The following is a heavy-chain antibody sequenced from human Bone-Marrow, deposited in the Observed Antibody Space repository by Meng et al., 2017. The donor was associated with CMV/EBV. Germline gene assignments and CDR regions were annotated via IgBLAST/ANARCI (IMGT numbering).Heavy chain of an antibody. Sequence: SFIGYYWSWIRQPTGKGLEWIGEINHSGSTNYNPSLKSRVTISVDTSKNQFSLKLSSVTAADTAVYYCARGQPGITMIVVGKYYFDYWGQGTLVTVSS. J-gene: IGHJ4*02. D-gene: IGHD3-22*01. CDR1: SFIGYY. V-gene: IGHV4-34*01. CDR2: INHSGST. CDR3: ARGQPGITMIVVGKYYFDY.